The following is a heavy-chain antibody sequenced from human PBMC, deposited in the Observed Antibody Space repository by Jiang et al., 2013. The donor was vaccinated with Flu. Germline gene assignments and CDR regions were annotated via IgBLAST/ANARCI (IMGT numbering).Heavy chain of an antibody. CDR3: ARGLPPGGFYGGNSNWFDP. J-gene: IGHJ5*02. D-gene: IGHD4-23*01. Sequence: VSCKSSGYTFLSYGITWVRQAPGQGLEWVGWISGYNGNANYAQKLQGRVTMTTDTSTSTAYMELRSLRSDDTAVYYCARGLPPGGFYGGNSNWFDPWGQGTLVTVSS. V-gene: IGHV1-18*04. CDR2: ISGYNGNA. CDR1: GYTFLSYG.